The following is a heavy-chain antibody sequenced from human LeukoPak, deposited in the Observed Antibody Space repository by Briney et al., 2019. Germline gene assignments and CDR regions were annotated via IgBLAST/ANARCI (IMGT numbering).Heavy chain of an antibody. CDR3: ARVGMHPTYYYGSESYASFDY. V-gene: IGHV1-69*04. J-gene: IGHJ4*02. CDR1: GGTFSSYA. Sequence: SVKVSCKASGGTFSSYAISWVRQAPGQGLEGMGRIIPILGIANYAQKFQGRVTITADKSTSTAYMELSSLRSEDTAVYYCARVGMHPTYYYGSESYASFDYWGQGTLVTVSS. CDR2: IIPILGIA. D-gene: IGHD3-10*01.